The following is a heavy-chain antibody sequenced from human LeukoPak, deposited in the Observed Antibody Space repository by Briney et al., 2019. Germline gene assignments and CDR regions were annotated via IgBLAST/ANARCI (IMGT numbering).Heavy chain of an antibody. CDR1: GGSISSSSYY. CDR3: ARHPGGGNSRFDY. Sequence: SETLSLTCTVSGGSISSSSYYWGWIRQPPGKGLEWIGSIYYSGSTYYNPSLKSRVTISVDTSKNQFSLKLSSVTAADTAVYYCARHPGGGNSRFDYWGQGTLVTVSS. CDR2: IYYSGST. V-gene: IGHV4-39*01. D-gene: IGHD4-23*01. J-gene: IGHJ4*02.